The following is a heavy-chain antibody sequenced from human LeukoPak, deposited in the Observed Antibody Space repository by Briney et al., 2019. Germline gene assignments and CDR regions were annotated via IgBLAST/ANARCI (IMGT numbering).Heavy chain of an antibody. CDR2: INAGNGNT. Sequence: ASVKVSCKASGYTLTSYAMHWVRQAPGQRLEWMGWINAGNGNTKYSQKFQGRVTITRDTSASTAYMELSSLRSEDTAVYYCASGPPDYVDAFDIWGQGTMVTVSS. J-gene: IGHJ3*02. V-gene: IGHV1-3*01. CDR3: ASGPPDYVDAFDI. D-gene: IGHD4-17*01. CDR1: GYTLTSYA.